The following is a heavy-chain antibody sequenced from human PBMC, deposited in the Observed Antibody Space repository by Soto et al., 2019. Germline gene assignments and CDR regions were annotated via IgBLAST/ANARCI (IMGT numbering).Heavy chain of an antibody. D-gene: IGHD3-22*01. CDR1: GFTFSSYG. V-gene: IGHV3-33*01. J-gene: IGHJ3*02. CDR2: IWYDGSNK. CDR3: ARARMIGDAFDI. Sequence: QVQLVESGGGVVQPGRSLRLSCAASGFTFSSYGMHWVRQAPGKGLEWVAVIWYDGSNKYYADSVKGRFTISRDNSKNTVYLQLNSLRAEDTAVYYCARARMIGDAFDIWGQGTMVTGSS.